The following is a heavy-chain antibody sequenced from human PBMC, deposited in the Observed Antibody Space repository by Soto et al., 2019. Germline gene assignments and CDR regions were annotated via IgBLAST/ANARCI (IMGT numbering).Heavy chain of an antibody. J-gene: IGHJ6*02. Sequence: QVQLVQSGAEVKRPGSSVKVSCKTSGASFSSYSINWVRQAPGQGLEWMGETIPIFGSPIYALEFQGRVTITADKSTDTAYLELSSLTYGDTAVYYCARARPGQVGVILPAANRYGMDVWGQGTTDTVSS. CDR3: ARARPGQVGVILPAANRYGMDV. V-gene: IGHV1-69*06. D-gene: IGHD2-2*01. CDR1: GASFSSYS. CDR2: TIPIFGSP.